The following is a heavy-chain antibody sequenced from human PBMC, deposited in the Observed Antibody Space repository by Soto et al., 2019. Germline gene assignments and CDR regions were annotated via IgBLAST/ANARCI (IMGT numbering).Heavy chain of an antibody. CDR3: ARLSSGWVIFDY. V-gene: IGHV4-59*08. CDR2: IYYSGST. Sequence: SETLSLTCTVSGGSISSYYWSWIRQPPGKGLEWIGYIYYSGSTNYNPSLKSRVTISVDTSKNQFSLKLSSVTAADTAVYYCARLSSGWVIFDYWGQGTLVTVSS. D-gene: IGHD6-19*01. J-gene: IGHJ4*02. CDR1: GGSISSYY.